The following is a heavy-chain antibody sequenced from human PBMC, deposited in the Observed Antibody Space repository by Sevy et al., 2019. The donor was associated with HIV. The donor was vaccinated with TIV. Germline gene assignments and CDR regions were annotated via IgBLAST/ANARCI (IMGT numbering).Heavy chain of an antibody. CDR3: ARDDRGYSGYDRGNFDY. CDR1: GFTFSSYE. Sequence: GGSLRLSCAASGFTFSSYEMNWVRQAPGKGLEWVSYISSSGSTIYYADSVKGRFAISRDNAKNSLYLQMNSLRAEDTAVYYCARDDRGYSGYDRGNFDYWGQGTLVTVSS. CDR2: ISSSGSTI. J-gene: IGHJ4*02. V-gene: IGHV3-48*03. D-gene: IGHD5-12*01.